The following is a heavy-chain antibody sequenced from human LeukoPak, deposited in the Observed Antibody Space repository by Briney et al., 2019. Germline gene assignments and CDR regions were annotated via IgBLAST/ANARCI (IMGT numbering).Heavy chain of an antibody. CDR2: IYYSGST. Sequence: SQTLSLTCTVTGGSISSGGYYWSWIRQHPGEGLECIGYIYYSGSTYYNPSLKSRVTISVDTSKNQFSLKLSSVTAADTAVYYCARDGRVDAFDIWGQGTMVTVSS. CDR1: GGSISSGGYY. D-gene: IGHD1-26*01. J-gene: IGHJ3*02. V-gene: IGHV4-31*03. CDR3: ARDGRVDAFDI.